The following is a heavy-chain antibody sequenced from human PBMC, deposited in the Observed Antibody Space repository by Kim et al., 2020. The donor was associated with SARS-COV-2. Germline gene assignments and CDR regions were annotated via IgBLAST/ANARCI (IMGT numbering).Heavy chain of an antibody. V-gene: IGHV4-39*01. CDR2: IYYSGST. Sequence: SETLSLTCTVSGGSISSSSYYWGWIRQPPGKGLEWIGSIYYSGSTYYNPSLKSRVTISVDTSKNQFSLKLSSVTAADTAVYYCARLITMIVVVEQGGMDVWGQGTTVTVSS. CDR1: GGSISSSSYY. J-gene: IGHJ6*02. CDR3: ARLITMIVVVEQGGMDV. D-gene: IGHD3-22*01.